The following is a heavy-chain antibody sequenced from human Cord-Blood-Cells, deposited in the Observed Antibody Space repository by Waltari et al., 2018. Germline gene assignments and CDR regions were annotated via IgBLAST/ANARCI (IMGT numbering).Heavy chain of an antibody. J-gene: IGHJ4*02. CDR3: ARGKRYFDY. V-gene: IGHV6-1*01. Sequence: QLQLQQSGPGLVKPSQTLSLTCAISGASVSSNSAAWNWIRQSPSRGLEWLGRKYNRSKWYNADAVSVKSRITLNPDRSKKQFSLQLNSVTPEDTGVYYCARGKRYFDYWGQGTLVTVSS. CDR1: GASVSSNSAA. CDR2: KYNRSKWYN.